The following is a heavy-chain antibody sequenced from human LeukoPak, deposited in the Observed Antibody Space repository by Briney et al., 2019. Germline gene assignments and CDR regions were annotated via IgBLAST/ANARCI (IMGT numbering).Heavy chain of an antibody. Sequence: SETLSLTCTVSGGSISSYYRSWIRQPPGKGLEWLGYIYYSGSTNYNPSLKSRVTISVDASKNQFSLELNSVTPADTAVYYCARGGNYWPQWWFDPWGRGTLVSVSS. CDR1: GGSISSYY. V-gene: IGHV4-59*01. J-gene: IGHJ5*02. D-gene: IGHD1-26*01. CDR2: IYYSGST. CDR3: ARGGNYWPQWWFDP.